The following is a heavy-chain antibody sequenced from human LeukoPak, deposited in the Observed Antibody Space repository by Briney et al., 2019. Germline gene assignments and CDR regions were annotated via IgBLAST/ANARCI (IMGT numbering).Heavy chain of an antibody. CDR3: ARGRDGGDYTPLDY. D-gene: IGHD2-21*01. Sequence: PSETLSLTCTVSGGSISSYYWSWIRQPPGKGLECIGYIYYSGSTNYNPSLKSRVTISVDTSKNQFSLKLSSVTAADTAVYYCARGRDGGDYTPLDYWGQGTLVTVSS. V-gene: IGHV4-59*01. J-gene: IGHJ4*02. CDR1: GGSISSYY. CDR2: IYYSGST.